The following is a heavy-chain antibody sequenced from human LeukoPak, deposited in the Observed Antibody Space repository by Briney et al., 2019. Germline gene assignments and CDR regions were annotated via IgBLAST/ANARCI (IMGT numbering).Heavy chain of an antibody. Sequence: PGGSLRLSCAASGFTFDDYALNWVRHAPGKGPEWVSIITWDGRNTYYADSVKGRFTISRDNSKNSLYLQMNSLRAEDTALYYCARSTYYYDSRGFGAFDYWGQGTLVTVSS. CDR3: ARSTYYYDSRGFGAFDY. CDR1: GFTFDDYA. V-gene: IGHV3-43D*03. D-gene: IGHD3-22*01. CDR2: ITWDGRNT. J-gene: IGHJ4*02.